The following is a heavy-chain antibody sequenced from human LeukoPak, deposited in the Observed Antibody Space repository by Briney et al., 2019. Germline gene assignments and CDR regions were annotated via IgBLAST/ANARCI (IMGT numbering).Heavy chain of an antibody. D-gene: IGHD3-16*02. Sequence: GASVKVSCKASGYTFTSYDINWVRQATGQGLEWMGWMNPNSGNTGYAQKFQGRVTMTRNTSISTAYMELSSLRSEDTAVYYCARGPDYVWGSYRDYYYYYYMDVWGKGTTVTISS. CDR1: GYTFTSYD. J-gene: IGHJ6*03. V-gene: IGHV1-8*01. CDR3: ARGPDYVWGSYRDYYYYYYMDV. CDR2: MNPNSGNT.